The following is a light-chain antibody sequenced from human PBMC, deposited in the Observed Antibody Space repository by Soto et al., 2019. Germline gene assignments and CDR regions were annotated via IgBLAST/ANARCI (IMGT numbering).Light chain of an antibody. CDR2: DAS. J-gene: IGKJ1*01. V-gene: IGKV1-12*01. Sequence: DIQMTQSPSSVSASLGDRFTITCRASQGIGTWLAWYQQKPEKAPKLLIYDASSLQSGVPSRFSGSGSGTDFTLTISSLQPEDFATHYCQQSNSFPWTFGQGTKVEIK. CDR1: QGIGTW. CDR3: QQSNSFPWT.